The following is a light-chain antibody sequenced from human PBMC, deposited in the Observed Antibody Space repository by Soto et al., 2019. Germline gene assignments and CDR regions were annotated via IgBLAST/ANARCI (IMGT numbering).Light chain of an antibody. V-gene: IGLV2-14*03. CDR3: SSYTTSTPCYV. CDR1: SSDVGGPNF. J-gene: IGLJ1*01. Sequence: QSVLTQPASVSGSPGQSITIPCTGTSSDVGGPNFVSWYQHHPGKAPQLLIYDVTNRPSGVSDRFSGSKSGNTASLTISGLQAEDEADYFCSSYTTSTPCYVFGTGTKLTVL. CDR2: DVT.